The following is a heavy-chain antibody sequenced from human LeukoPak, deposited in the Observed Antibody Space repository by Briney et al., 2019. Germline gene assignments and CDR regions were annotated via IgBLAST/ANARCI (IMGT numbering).Heavy chain of an antibody. Sequence: GGSLRLSCAASGVTFSSYGMRWVRQAPGKGLEWVAVIWYDGSNKYYADSVKGRFTISRDNSKNTLYLQMNSLRAEDTAVYYCAKSLGDGVNGNYYFDYWGQGTLVTVSS. V-gene: IGHV3-33*06. CDR2: IWYDGSNK. D-gene: IGHD2-21*01. J-gene: IGHJ4*02. CDR1: GVTFSSYG. CDR3: AKSLGDGVNGNYYFDY.